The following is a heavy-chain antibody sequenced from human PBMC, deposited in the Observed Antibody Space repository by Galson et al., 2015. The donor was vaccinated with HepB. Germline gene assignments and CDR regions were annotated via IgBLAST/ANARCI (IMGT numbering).Heavy chain of an antibody. CDR3: ARGPHDYGDYDHYYYGMDV. CDR1: GFTFGDYA. J-gene: IGHJ6*02. V-gene: IGHV3-49*03. D-gene: IGHD4-17*01. CDR2: IRSKAYGGTT. Sequence: SLRLSCAASGFTFGDYAMSWFRQAPGKGLEWVGFIRSKAYGGTTEYAASVKGRFTISRDDSKSIAYLQMNSLKTEDTAVYYCARGPHDYGDYDHYYYGMDVWGQGTLVTVSS.